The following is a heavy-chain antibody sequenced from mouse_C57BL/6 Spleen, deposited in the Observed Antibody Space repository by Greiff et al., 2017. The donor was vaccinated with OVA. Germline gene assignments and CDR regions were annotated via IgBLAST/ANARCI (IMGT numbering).Heavy chain of an antibody. CDR1: GYTFTSYW. CDR2: INPSNGGT. J-gene: IGHJ1*03. V-gene: IGHV1-53*01. D-gene: IGHD3-3*01. CDR3: AREREGTYWYFDV. Sequence: QVQLQQPGTELVKPGASVKLSCKASGYTFTSYWMHWVKQRPGQGLEWIGNINPSNGGTNYNEKFKSKATLTVDKSSSTAYMQLSSLTSEDSAVYYSAREREGTYWYFDVWGTGTTVTVSS.